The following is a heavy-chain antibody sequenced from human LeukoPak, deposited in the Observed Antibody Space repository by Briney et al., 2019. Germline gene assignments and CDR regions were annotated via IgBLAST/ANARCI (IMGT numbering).Heavy chain of an antibody. CDR2: IDASGSI. V-gene: IGHV4-4*07. CDR1: GGSINTYF. CDR3: ARGIAVAGTRWFDP. D-gene: IGHD6-19*01. J-gene: IGHJ5*02. Sequence: SETLSLTCTVSGGSINTYFCSWIRQPAGKGLERIGRIDASGSINYNPSLKSRVTMSVDRSKNQFSLKLSSVTAADTAVYYCARGIAVAGTRWFDPWGQGTLVTVSS.